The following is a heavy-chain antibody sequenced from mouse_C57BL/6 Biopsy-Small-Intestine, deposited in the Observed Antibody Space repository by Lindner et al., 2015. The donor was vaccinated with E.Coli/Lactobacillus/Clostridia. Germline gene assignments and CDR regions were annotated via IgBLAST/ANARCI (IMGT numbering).Heavy chain of an antibody. Sequence: VQLQESGAELARPGASVKLSCKASGYTFTSYGISWVKQRTGQGLEWIGEIYPRSGNTYYNEKFKGKATLTADKSSSTAYMELRSLTSEDSAVYFCARRYGSSWYFDVWGTGTTVTVSS. V-gene: IGHV1-81*01. CDR3: ARRYGSSWYFDV. CDR1: GYTFTSYG. D-gene: IGHD1-1*01. CDR2: IYPRSGNT. J-gene: IGHJ1*03.